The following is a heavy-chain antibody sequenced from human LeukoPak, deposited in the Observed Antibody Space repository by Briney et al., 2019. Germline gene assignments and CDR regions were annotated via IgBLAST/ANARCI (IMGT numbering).Heavy chain of an antibody. CDR1: GFTFSSYW. D-gene: IGHD4-11*01. CDR2: IKQDGSEK. CDR3: AREPPTNRDSSNYGN. V-gene: IGHV3-7*01. J-gene: IGHJ4*02. Sequence: GGSLRLSCAASGFTFSSYWMSWVRQAPGKGLEWVASIKQDGSEKYYVDSVKGRFTISRDNTKNSVYLQMDSLRAEDTAVYNCAREPPTNRDSSNYGNWGQGTLVTVSS.